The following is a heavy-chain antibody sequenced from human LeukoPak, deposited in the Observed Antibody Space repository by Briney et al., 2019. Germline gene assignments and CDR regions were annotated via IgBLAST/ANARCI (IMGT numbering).Heavy chain of an antibody. D-gene: IGHD3-9*01. CDR3: ARPRIDILSGFRYYYGMDV. J-gene: IGHJ6*02. CDR1: GFTFNTYI. V-gene: IGHV3-33*08. Sequence: GGSLRLSCAASGFTFNTYIMHWVRQGPGKGLGRVEVIWYDGSNNFYADYVKGRFTISKDNSKNTLYLQMNILTAEDAAVYYCARPRIDILSGFRYYYGMDVWGQETTVTVSS. CDR2: IWYDGSNN.